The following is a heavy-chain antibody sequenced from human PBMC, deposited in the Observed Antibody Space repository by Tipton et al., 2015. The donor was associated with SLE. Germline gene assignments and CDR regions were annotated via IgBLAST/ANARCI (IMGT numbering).Heavy chain of an antibody. CDR1: GGSISSHY. J-gene: IGHJ4*02. CDR2: IYYSGST. CDR3: ARAGAYNWNDLTYY. Sequence: TLSLTCTVSGGSISSHYWSWIRQPPGKGLEWIGYIYYSGSTNYNPSLKSRVTISVDTSKNQFSLKLSSVTAADTAVYYCARAGAYNWNDLTYYWGQGTLVTVSS. D-gene: IGHD1-20*01. V-gene: IGHV4-59*11.